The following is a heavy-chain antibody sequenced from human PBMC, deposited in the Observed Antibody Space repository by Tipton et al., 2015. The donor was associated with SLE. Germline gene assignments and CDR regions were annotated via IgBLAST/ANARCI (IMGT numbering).Heavy chain of an antibody. CDR1: GFTFTSYA. V-gene: IGHV3-9*01. CDR2: IGGNSDNK. J-gene: IGHJ6*03. D-gene: IGHD4-23*01. CDR3: VREGRPVIRGRYHYYMDV. Sequence: SLRLSCAASGFTFTSYAMHWVRQAPGKGLEWVSGIGGNSDNKGYGDSVKGRFTISRDNAKNSLYLQMNTLRADDTAVYYCVREGRPVIRGRYHYYMDVWGKGTTVTVSS.